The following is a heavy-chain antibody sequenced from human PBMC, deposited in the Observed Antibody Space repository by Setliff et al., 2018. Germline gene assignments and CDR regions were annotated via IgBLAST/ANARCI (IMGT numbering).Heavy chain of an antibody. CDR1: GGSISSSSHY. Sequence: SETLSLTCTVSGGSISSSSHYWGWIRQPPGKGLEWIGSIYYTGSTYYNPSLKSRVTMSVDTSNNTLHLHMNSLRAEDTAVYYCAKQVVVYVYDGIFGYFDFWGQGTLVTVSS. D-gene: IGHD2-8*02. V-gene: IGHV4-39*06. CDR3: AKQVVVYVYDGIFGYFDF. J-gene: IGHJ4*02. CDR2: IYYTGST.